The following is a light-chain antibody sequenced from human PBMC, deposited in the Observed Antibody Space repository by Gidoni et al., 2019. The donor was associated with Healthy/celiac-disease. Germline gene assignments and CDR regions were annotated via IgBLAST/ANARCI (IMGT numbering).Light chain of an antibody. J-gene: IGKJ2*01. Sequence: IVLTQSPGTLSLSPGERATLSCRASQSVSSSYLAWYQQKPGQAPRLLIYGASSRATGIPDRFSGSGSGTDFTLTISRLEPEDCAVYYCQQYGSSPPEYTFGQGTKLEIK. V-gene: IGKV3-20*01. CDR1: QSVSSSY. CDR3: QQYGSSPPEYT. CDR2: GAS.